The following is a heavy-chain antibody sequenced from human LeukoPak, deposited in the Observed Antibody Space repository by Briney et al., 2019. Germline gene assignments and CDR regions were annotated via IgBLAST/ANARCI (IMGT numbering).Heavy chain of an antibody. CDR1: GGSFSGYY. Sequence: PSETLSLTCAVYGGSFSGYYWSWIRQPPGKGLEWIGEINHSASTNYNPSLKSRVTISVDTSKNQFSLKLSSVTAADTAVYYCARRRTLAAAGMCFDYWGQGTLVTVSS. D-gene: IGHD6-13*01. V-gene: IGHV4-34*01. CDR2: INHSAST. J-gene: IGHJ4*02. CDR3: ARRRTLAAAGMCFDY.